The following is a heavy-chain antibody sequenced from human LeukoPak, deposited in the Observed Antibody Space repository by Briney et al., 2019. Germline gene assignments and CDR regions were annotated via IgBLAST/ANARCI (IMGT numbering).Heavy chain of an antibody. Sequence: SETLSLTCTVSGGSISSGGYYWSWIRQHPGKGLEWIGYIYYSGSTHYNPSLKSRVTISVDTSKNQFSLKLSSVTAADTAVYYCARATDDYGDYYFDYWGQGTLVTVSS. CDR2: IYYSGST. CDR1: GGSISSGGYY. J-gene: IGHJ4*02. CDR3: ARATDDYGDYYFDY. V-gene: IGHV4-31*03. D-gene: IGHD4-17*01.